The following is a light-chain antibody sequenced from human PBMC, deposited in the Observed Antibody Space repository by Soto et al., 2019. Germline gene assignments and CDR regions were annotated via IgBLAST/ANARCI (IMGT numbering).Light chain of an antibody. Sequence: LTQPASGSGSPGQSITIPCTGTSRDVGGYNYVSWYQHHPGKAPKLLISDVSNRPSGVSNRFSGSKSANTASLTISGLQAEDEADYYCSSFTSSSSYVFGTGTKVTVL. V-gene: IGLV2-14*03. CDR2: DVS. CDR1: SRDVGGYNY. J-gene: IGLJ1*01. CDR3: SSFTSSSSYV.